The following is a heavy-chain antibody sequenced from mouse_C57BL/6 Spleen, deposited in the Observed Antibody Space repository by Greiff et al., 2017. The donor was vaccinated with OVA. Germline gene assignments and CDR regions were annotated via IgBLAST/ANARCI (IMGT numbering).Heavy chain of an antibody. Sequence: QVQLQQSGPGLVQPSQSLSITCTVSGFSLTSYGVHWVRQSPGKGLEWLGVIWRGGSTDYNAAFMSRLSITTDNSKSQVFFKMNSLQADDTAIYYCAKNDPLYYFDYWGQGTTLTVSS. V-gene: IGHV2-5*01. J-gene: IGHJ2*01. CDR3: AKNDPLYYFDY. CDR2: IWRGGST. CDR1: GFSLTSYG.